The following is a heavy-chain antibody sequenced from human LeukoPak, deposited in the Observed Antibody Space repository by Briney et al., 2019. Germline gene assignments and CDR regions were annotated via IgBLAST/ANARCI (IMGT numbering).Heavy chain of an antibody. J-gene: IGHJ4*02. CDR3: AKKGAVTFREDFDY. D-gene: IGHD3-10*01. CDR1: GFIFSNYG. V-gene: IGHV3-30*18. Sequence: GGSLRLSCAASGFIFSNYGMHWVRQAPGKGLEWVAVVSSDVVTKYYEDSVKGRFTISRDNSKNTLYLQMNSLRAEDTAVYYCAKKGAVTFREDFDYWGQGTLVTVSS. CDR2: VSSDVVTK.